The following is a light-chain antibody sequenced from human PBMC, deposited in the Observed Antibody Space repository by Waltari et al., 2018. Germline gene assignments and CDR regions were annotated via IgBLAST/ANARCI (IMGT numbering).Light chain of an antibody. CDR2: DAS. V-gene: IGKV1-33*01. Sequence: DIQMTQSPSSLSASVGDSVTITCQASQDISNYLNWYQQKPGKAPKLLIYDASNLETGVPSRFSGSGSGTDFTFTISSLQPEDIATYYCQQYDNLPVSFGTGTKVDIK. CDR1: QDISNY. J-gene: IGKJ3*01. CDR3: QQYDNLPVS.